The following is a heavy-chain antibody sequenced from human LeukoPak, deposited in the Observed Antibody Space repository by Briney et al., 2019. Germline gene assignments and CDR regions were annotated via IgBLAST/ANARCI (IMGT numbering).Heavy chain of an antibody. Sequence: PGGSLRLSCAASGFTVSGNYMSWVRQAPGKGLEWVTVIYSGGSTYYADSVKGRCTISRDNSRNMLYLQMNSLRAEDTAVYYCARDTIAVAGTFFHYWGQGTLVTVSS. D-gene: IGHD6-19*01. V-gene: IGHV3-66*01. CDR2: IYSGGST. CDR1: GFTVSGNY. J-gene: IGHJ4*02. CDR3: ARDTIAVAGTFFHY.